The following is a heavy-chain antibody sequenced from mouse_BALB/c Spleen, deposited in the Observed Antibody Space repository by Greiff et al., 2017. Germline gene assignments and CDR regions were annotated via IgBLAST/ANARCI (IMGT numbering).Heavy chain of an antibody. J-gene: IGHJ4*01. Sequence: QVQLKQSGAELVRPGVSVKISCKGSGYTFTDYAMHWVKQSHAKSLEWIGVISTYYGDASYNQKFKGKATMTVDKSSSTAYMELARLTSEDSAIYYCARRGYGNYAMDYWGQGTSVTVSS. CDR3: ARRGYGNYAMDY. CDR2: ISTYYGDA. V-gene: IGHV1S137*01. D-gene: IGHD2-1*01. CDR1: GYTFTDYA.